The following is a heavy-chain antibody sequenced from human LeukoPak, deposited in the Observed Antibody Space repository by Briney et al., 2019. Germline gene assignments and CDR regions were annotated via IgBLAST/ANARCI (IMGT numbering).Heavy chain of an antibody. D-gene: IGHD3-10*02. CDR1: GFTFSSYA. J-gene: IGHJ6*03. CDR3: AELGITMIGGV. CDR2: IISSGSTI. Sequence: GSLTLTCAASGFTFSSYAMNRLRPAPGQGLEWVSYIISSGSTIYYADTVKGRFTIARDNAKNSLYLQMNSLRAEDTAVYYCAELGITMIGGVWGKGTTVTIS. V-gene: IGHV3-48*03.